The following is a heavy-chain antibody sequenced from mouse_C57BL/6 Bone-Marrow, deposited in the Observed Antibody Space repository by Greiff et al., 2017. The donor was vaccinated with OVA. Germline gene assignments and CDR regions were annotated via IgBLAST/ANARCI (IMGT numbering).Heavy chain of an antibody. CDR2: IWRGGST. D-gene: IGHD1-1*02. Sequence: VKLMESGPGLVQPSQSLSITCTVSGFSLTSYGVHWVRQSPGKGLEWLGVIWRGGSTAYNAAIISRQGTSKDNSKSQVFFKMNSLQADDTAIYYCARRLWTDYYSMDDWGQGTSVTVSS. CDR3: ARRLWTDYYSMDD. V-gene: IGHV2-2*01. J-gene: IGHJ4*01. CDR1: GFSLTSYG.